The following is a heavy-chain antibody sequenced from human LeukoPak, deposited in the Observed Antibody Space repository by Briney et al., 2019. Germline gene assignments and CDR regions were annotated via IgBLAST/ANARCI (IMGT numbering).Heavy chain of an antibody. Sequence: GGSLRLSCAASGFTFSSYSMNWVRQAPGKGLEWVSSISSSSSYIYYADSVKGRFTISRDNAKNSLYLQMNSLRAEDTAVYYCARDPYSGTYTFGAFDIWGQGTMVTVSS. CDR1: GFTFSSYS. J-gene: IGHJ3*02. V-gene: IGHV3-21*01. CDR2: ISSSSSYI. D-gene: IGHD1-26*01. CDR3: ARDPYSGTYTFGAFDI.